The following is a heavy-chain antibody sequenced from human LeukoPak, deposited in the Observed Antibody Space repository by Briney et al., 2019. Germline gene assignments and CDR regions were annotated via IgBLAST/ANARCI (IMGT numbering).Heavy chain of an antibody. CDR2: IYHTGPT. D-gene: IGHD3-10*01. CDR3: ARVLIWFGQLQNWFDP. Sequence: KPSETLSLTCTVSGGSMTNNTFYWGWIRQPAGKGLEWIGSIYHTGPTYYNPSLKSRVTISVDTSKNQFSLKLSSVTAADTAVYYCARVLIWFGQLQNWFDPWGPGTLVTVSS. CDR1: GGSMTNNTFY. J-gene: IGHJ5*02. V-gene: IGHV4-39*07.